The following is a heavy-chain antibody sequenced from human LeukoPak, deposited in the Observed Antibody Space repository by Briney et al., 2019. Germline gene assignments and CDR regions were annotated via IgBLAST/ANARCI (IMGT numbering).Heavy chain of an antibody. D-gene: IGHD2-15*01. CDR2: ISSSSSYI. CDR1: GFTFSSYS. V-gene: IGHV3-21*01. J-gene: IGHJ4*02. CDR3: ASFILGYCSGGSCYGY. Sequence: GGSLRLSCAASGFTFSSYSMNWVRQAPGKGLEWVSSISSSSSYIYYADSVKGRFTISRDNAKNSLYLQMNSLRAEDTAVYYCASFILGYCSGGSCYGYWGQETLVTVSS.